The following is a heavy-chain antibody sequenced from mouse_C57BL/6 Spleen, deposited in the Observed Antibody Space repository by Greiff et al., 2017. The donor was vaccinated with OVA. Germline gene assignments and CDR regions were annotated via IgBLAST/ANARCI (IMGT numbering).Heavy chain of an antibody. CDR1: GYTFTSYG. CDR3: ATTHYAMDY. D-gene: IGHD1-1*01. CDR2: IYPRSGNT. J-gene: IGHJ4*01. Sequence: QVQLKQSGAELARPGASVKLSCKASGYTFTSYGISWVKQRTGQGLEWIGEIYPRSGNTYYNEKFKGKATLTADKSSSTAYMELRSLTSEDSAVYFCATTHYAMDYWGQGTSVTVSS. V-gene: IGHV1-81*01.